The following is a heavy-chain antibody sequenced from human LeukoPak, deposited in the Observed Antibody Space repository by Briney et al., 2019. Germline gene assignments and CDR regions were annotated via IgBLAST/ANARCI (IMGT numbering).Heavy chain of an antibody. CDR3: AKDVVVVVVAATVNYFDY. CDR2: ISGSGGST. J-gene: IGHJ4*02. CDR1: GFTFSSYA. V-gene: IGHV3-23*01. D-gene: IGHD2-15*01. Sequence: GGSLRLSCAASGFTFSSYAMSWVRQAPGMGLEWVSAISGSGGSTYYADSVKGRFTISRDNSKNTLYLQMNSLRAEDTAVYYCAKDVVVVVVAATVNYFDYWGQGTLVTVSS.